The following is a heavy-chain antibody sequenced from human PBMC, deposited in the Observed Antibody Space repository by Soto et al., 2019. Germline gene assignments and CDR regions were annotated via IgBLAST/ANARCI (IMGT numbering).Heavy chain of an antibody. V-gene: IGHV1-69*13. J-gene: IGHJ4*02. Sequence: AVKVSCKASGGTFSSYAISWVRQAPGQGLEWMGGIIPIFGTANYAQKFQGRVTITADESTSTAYMELSSLRSEDTAVYYCARDGCGGSCYWYYWGQGTLVPVSS. CDR3: ARDGCGGSCYWYY. D-gene: IGHD2-15*01. CDR2: IIPIFGTA. CDR1: GGTFSSYA.